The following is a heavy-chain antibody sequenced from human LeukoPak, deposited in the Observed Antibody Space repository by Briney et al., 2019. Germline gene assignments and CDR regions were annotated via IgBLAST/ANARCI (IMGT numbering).Heavy chain of an antibody. CDR2: IIPIFGTA. CDR3: ARGSYGRSYYFDY. Sequence: SVKVSCKASGGTFSSYAISWVRQAPGQGLEWMGGIIPIFGTANYAQKFQGRVTITADKSTSTAYMELSSLRSEDTAVYYCARGSYGRSYYFDYWGQGTLVTVSS. J-gene: IGHJ4*02. CDR1: GGTFSSYA. V-gene: IGHV1-69*06. D-gene: IGHD5-18*01.